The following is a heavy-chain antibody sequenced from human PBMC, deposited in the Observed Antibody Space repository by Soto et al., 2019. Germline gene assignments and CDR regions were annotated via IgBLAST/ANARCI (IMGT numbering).Heavy chain of an antibody. Sequence: VGSLRLSCAASGFTFSSYGMHWVRQAPGNGLEWVAFISYDGSNKYYADSVKGRFTISRDNSKNTLFLQMGSLRPEDTAIYYCVKQAHGLDGVAFDYWGQGTQVTVS. D-gene: IGHD2-15*01. J-gene: IGHJ4*02. CDR3: VKQAHGLDGVAFDY. CDR2: ISYDGSNK. V-gene: IGHV3-30*18. CDR1: GFTFSSYG.